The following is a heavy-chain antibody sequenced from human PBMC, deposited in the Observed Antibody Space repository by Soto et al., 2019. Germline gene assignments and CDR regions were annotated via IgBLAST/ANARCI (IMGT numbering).Heavy chain of an antibody. D-gene: IGHD3-3*01. Sequence: EVQLVQSGAEVKKPGESLKISCQTSGYSFTTYWIAWFRQMPGKGLEWVGIMHPGDSDTRYSPSFEGHITISADKSISTAYLQWSSLKASDTATYYCAAIFRIKFDSWGQGTLVTVSS. V-gene: IGHV5-51*03. CDR2: MHPGDSDT. J-gene: IGHJ4*02. CDR3: AAIFRIKFDS. CDR1: GYSFTTYW.